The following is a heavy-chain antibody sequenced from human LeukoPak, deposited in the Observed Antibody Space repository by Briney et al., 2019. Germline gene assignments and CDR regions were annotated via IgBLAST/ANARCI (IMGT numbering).Heavy chain of an antibody. CDR3: ARRNAYYYGSGRNFDY. V-gene: IGHV4-34*01. Sequence: SETLSLTCAVYGGSFSGYYWSWIRQPPGKGLEWIGEINHSGSTNYNPSLKSRVTISVDTSKNQFSLKLSSVTAADTAVYYCARRNAYYYGSGRNFDYWGQGTLVTVSS. J-gene: IGHJ4*02. D-gene: IGHD3-10*01. CDR2: INHSGST. CDR1: GGSFSGYY.